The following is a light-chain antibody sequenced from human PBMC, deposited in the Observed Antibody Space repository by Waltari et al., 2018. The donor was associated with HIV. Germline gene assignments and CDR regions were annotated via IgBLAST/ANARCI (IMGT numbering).Light chain of an antibody. CDR1: RSHIRSNT. CDR2: SNN. J-gene: IGLJ3*02. V-gene: IGLV1-44*01. Sequence: QSVLTQPPSASGTPGQRVTISCSGSRSHIRSNTLNWYQQLPGTAPKLLIYSNNQRPPGVPDRFSGSKSGTSASLAISGLQSEDEADYYCAAWDDSLNGPVFGGGTKLTVL. CDR3: AAWDDSLNGPV.